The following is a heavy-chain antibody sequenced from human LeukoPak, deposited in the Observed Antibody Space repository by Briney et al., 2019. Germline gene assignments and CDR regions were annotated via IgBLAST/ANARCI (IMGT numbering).Heavy chain of an antibody. CDR3: AKDRFYGDTYFDY. V-gene: IGHV3-23*01. CDR2: ISGSGGST. D-gene: IGHD4-17*01. J-gene: IGHJ4*02. CDR1: GFTLRSYA. Sequence: GGSLRLSCAASGFTLRSYAMSWVRQAPGKGLEWVSAISGSGGSTYYADSVKGRFTISRDNSKNTLYLQMNSLRAEDTATYYCAKDRFYGDTYFDYWGQGTLVTVSS.